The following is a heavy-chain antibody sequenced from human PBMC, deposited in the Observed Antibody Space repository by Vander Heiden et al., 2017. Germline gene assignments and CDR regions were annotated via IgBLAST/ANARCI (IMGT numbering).Heavy chain of an antibody. D-gene: IGHD3-3*01. J-gene: IGHJ6*02. CDR2: IRSKANSYAT. V-gene: IGHV3-73*02. CDR1: GFTFSGPA. Sequence: EVQRVESGGGLVQPGGSLKLSCAASGFTFSGPAMHWVRKASGKGLEWVGRIRSKANSYATAYAASVKGRFTISRDDSKNTAYLQMNSLKTEDTAVYYCTRLGYYDFWSGYSGGYYYGMDVWGQGTTVTVSS. CDR3: TRLGYYDFWSGYSGGYYYGMDV.